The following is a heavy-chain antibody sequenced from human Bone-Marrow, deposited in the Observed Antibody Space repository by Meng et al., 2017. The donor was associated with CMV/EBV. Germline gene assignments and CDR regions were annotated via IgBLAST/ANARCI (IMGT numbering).Heavy chain of an antibody. CDR2: IYYSGIT. Sequence: SETLSLTCTVSGGSINSYYWSWIRQPPGKGLEWIGYIYYSGITNYNPSLKSRVTISIDTSKNQFSLKLSSVTAADTAVYYCARDRGELLLDYWGQGTLVPVSS. J-gene: IGHJ4*02. CDR3: ARDRGELLLDY. CDR1: GGSINSYY. D-gene: IGHD3-10*01. V-gene: IGHV4-59*01.